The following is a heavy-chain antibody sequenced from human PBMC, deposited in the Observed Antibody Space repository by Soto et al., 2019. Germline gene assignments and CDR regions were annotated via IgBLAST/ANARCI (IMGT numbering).Heavy chain of an antibody. CDR2: ISGSGGST. J-gene: IGHJ5*02. CDR1: GFTFSSYA. V-gene: IGHV3-23*01. D-gene: IGHD2-15*01. CDR3: AKDEGYCSGGSCRDINWFDP. Sequence: GGSLRLSCAASGFTFSSYAMSWVRQAPGKGLEWVSAISGSGGSTYYADSVKGRFTISRDNSKNTLYLQMNSLRAEDTAVYYCAKDEGYCSGGSCRDINWFDPWGQGTLVTVSS.